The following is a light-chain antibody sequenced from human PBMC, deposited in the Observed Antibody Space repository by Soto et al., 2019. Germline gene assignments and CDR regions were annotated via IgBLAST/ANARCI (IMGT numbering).Light chain of an antibody. Sequence: DIQMTQSPSSQTASVGDRVTITCRASQTVNAYLNWYQQKSGTAPKIVIYEASTLQPGVPSRFSGSGFGTDFTLTISSLQPEDFVTYYCQQSFSTPPTFGGGTKVEIK. CDR1: QTVNAY. CDR3: QQSFSTPPT. V-gene: IGKV1-39*01. J-gene: IGKJ4*01. CDR2: EAS.